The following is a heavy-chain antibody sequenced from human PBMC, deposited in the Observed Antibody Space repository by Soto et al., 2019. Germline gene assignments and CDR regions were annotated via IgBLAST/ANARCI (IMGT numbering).Heavy chain of an antibody. CDR2: IYYSGNT. CDR3: ARDNHYYGLGRLDP. V-gene: IGHV4-31*01. CDR1: GVSISSGGYY. Sequence: QVQLQESGPGLVKPSQTLSLTCTVSGVSISSGGYYWSWIRQHPGKGLEWIGYIYYSGNTYYNPSLKSLISIYIDTSNNHSSRKLSSVTAAETAVYYCARDNHYYGLGRLDPWGQGTLVTVSS. J-gene: IGHJ5*02. D-gene: IGHD3-10*01.